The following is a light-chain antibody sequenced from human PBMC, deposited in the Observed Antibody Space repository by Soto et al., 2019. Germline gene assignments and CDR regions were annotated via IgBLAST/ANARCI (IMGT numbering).Light chain of an antibody. V-gene: IGKV3-20*01. CDR3: QQYGNSLIT. Sequence: EIVLTQSPGTLSLSPGERATLSCRASQSVSSSYLAWYQQKPGQAPRLLIYGASSRATGIPDRFSGSGSGTDFTLTISRLEPEDFALFYCQQYGNSLITFGQGTRLEI. J-gene: IGKJ5*01. CDR1: QSVSSSY. CDR2: GAS.